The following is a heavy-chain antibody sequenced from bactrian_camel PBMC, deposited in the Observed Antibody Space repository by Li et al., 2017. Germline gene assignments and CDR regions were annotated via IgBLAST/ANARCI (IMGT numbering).Heavy chain of an antibody. D-gene: IGHD1*01. V-gene: IGHV3S60*01. CDR2: LGADGST. Sequence: HVQLVESGGGSVQAGGSLTLSCVVSGFKLPNLCMGWIRQPPGQEREKIAILGADGSTYYADSVKGRFTVSQDKAKNTVYLQMDDLKPEDTAVYYCAADWDGNTCYLRYIDLGYWGQATQVTVS. CDR1: GFKLPNLC. CDR3: AADWDGNTCYLRYIDLGY. J-gene: IGHJ6*01.